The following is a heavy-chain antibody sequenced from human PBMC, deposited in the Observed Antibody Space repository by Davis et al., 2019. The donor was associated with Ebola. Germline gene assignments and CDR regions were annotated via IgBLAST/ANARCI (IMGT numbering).Heavy chain of an antibody. Sequence: SLKISCAASGFNFDDYAMHWVRQAPGKGLEWVSGISWSGDNIGYADSVKGRFTISRDNAKNSLYLQMNTLRVEDTAIYYCVPGTWIRGQGTLVTVSS. CDR2: ISWSGDNI. CDR3: VPGTWI. CDR1: GFNFDDYA. V-gene: IGHV3-9*01. J-gene: IGHJ4*02. D-gene: IGHD5-18*01.